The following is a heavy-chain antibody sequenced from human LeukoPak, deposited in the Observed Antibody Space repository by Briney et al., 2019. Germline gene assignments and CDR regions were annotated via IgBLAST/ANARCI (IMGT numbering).Heavy chain of an antibody. J-gene: IGHJ4*02. CDR2: ISSSSSYI. D-gene: IGHD1-26*01. Sequence: GGSLRLSCAASGFTFSSYSMNLVRQAPGKGLEWVSSISSSSSYIYYADSVKGRFTISRDNAKNSLYLQMNSLRAEDTAVYYCARSTYSGSYSFDYWGQGTLVTVSS. CDR3: ARSTYSGSYSFDY. CDR1: GFTFSSYS. V-gene: IGHV3-21*01.